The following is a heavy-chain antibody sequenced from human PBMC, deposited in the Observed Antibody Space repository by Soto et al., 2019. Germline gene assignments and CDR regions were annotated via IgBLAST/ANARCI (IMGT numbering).Heavy chain of an antibody. Sequence: SETLSLTCTVSGGSISSYYWSWIRQPPGKGLEWIGYIYYSGSTYYNPSLKSRVTISVDTSKNQFSLKLSSVTAADTAVYYCARRATTETYFDYWGQGTLVTVSS. J-gene: IGHJ4*02. CDR2: IYYSGST. V-gene: IGHV4-59*04. CDR1: GGSISSYY. D-gene: IGHD1-1*01. CDR3: ARRATTETYFDY.